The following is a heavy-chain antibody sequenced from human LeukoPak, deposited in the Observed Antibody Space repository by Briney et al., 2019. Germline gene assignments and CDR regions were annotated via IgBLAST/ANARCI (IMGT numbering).Heavy chain of an antibody. CDR2: IYYRGST. D-gene: IGHD3-22*01. Sequence: SQTLSLTCTVSGGSISSGDYFWSWIRQPPGTGLEWIGYIYYRGSTYYNPSLKSRVTISLDTSKNQFSLKLSSVTAADTAVYYCARDPLDSSGSHFDYWGQGTLVTVSS. CDR3: ARDPLDSSGSHFDY. CDR1: GGSISSGDYF. J-gene: IGHJ4*02. V-gene: IGHV4-30-4*01.